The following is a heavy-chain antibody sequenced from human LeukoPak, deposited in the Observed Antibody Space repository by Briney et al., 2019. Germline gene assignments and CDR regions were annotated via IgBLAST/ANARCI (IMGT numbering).Heavy chain of an antibody. Sequence: PSETLSLTCTVSGGSISSYYWSWIRQPPGKGLGWIGYIYYSASTNYNPSLKSRVTIKVDTSKNQFSLKLTSVTAADTAVYYCAREVGATESFDYWGQGTLVTVSS. CDR3: AREVGATESFDY. D-gene: IGHD1-26*01. J-gene: IGHJ4*02. CDR1: GGSISSYY. V-gene: IGHV4-59*01. CDR2: IYYSAST.